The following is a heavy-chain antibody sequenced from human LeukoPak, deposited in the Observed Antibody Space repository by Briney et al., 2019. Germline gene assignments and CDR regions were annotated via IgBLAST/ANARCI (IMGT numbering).Heavy chain of an antibody. CDR2: ISSSGDYI. CDR1: GFTFSSYG. Sequence: PGGSLRLSCAASGFTFSSYGMSWVRQAPGKGLEWVSSISSSGDYIYYADSLKGRFTMSRDNAKNFLYLQMNSLRAEDTALYYCTRDSDSSGWLDYYMDVWGKGTTVIISS. D-gene: IGHD6-19*01. CDR3: TRDSDSSGWLDYYMDV. J-gene: IGHJ6*03. V-gene: IGHV3-21*01.